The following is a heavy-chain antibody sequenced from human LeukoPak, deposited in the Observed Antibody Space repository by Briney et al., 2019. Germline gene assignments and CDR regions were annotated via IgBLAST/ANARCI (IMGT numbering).Heavy chain of an antibody. V-gene: IGHV3-23*01. D-gene: IGHD3-22*01. CDR2: ISGSGGST. CDR1: GFTFSSYD. CDR3: ANCPYPACEVVIPYNWFDP. J-gene: IGHJ5*02. Sequence: GGSLRLSCAASGFTFSSYDMSWVRQAPGRGLEWISAISGSGGSTYYADSVKGRFTISRDKSKNTLYLQMNSLRAEDTAVYYCANCPYPACEVVIPYNWFDPWGQGTLVTVSS.